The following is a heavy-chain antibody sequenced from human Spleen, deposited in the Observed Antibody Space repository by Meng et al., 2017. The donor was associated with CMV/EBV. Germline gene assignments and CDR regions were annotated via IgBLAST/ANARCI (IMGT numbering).Heavy chain of an antibody. CDR1: GGSISSSSYY. J-gene: IGHJ3*02. V-gene: IGHV4-39*07. CDR3: ARDIDGANGAFDI. CDR2: IYYRGST. D-gene: IGHD4/OR15-4a*01. Sequence: SETLSLTCNVSGGSISSSSYYWGWIRQPPGKGLEWIGTIYYRGSTYYNPSLKSRVTISIDTFKNQFSLKLSSLTAADTAVYYCARDIDGANGAFDIWGQGTMVTVSS.